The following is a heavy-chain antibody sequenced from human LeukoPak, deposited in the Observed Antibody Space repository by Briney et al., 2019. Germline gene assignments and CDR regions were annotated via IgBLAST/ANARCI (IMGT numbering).Heavy chain of an antibody. CDR2: ISYTGST. D-gene: IGHD4-23*01. V-gene: IGHV4-59*01. J-gene: IGHJ4*02. CDR3: ARVNGRNYYFDY. CDR1: GGSFSGYY. Sequence: SETLSLTCAVYGGSFSGYYWSWIRQPPGKGLEWIGYISYTGSTTYNSSLKSRVTISLDTSQNQFSLKLTSVTPADTAVYYCARVNGRNYYFDYWGQGTLVTVSS.